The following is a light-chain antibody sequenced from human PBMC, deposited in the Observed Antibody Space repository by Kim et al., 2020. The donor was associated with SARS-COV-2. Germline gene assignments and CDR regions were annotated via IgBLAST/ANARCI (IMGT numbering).Light chain of an antibody. Sequence: ASVGDRVTITCRASQSIGGWLAWYQQKPGKAPKLLIYDASSVESGVPSRFSGSGSGTEFTLTISSLQPDDSATYYCQHHSIYPITFGQGTRLEIK. CDR1: QSIGGW. CDR3: QHHSIYPIT. V-gene: IGKV1-5*01. J-gene: IGKJ5*01. CDR2: DAS.